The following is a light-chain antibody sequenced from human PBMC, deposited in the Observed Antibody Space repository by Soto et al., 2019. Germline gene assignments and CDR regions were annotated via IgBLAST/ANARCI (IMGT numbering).Light chain of an antibody. CDR3: QQYSSSPRT. V-gene: IGKV3-20*01. Sequence: EIVLTQSPGTLSLSSGERATLSCRASQSVSSNYLAWYQQKPGQAPRLLIYGASTRATGIPDRFSGSGSGTDFTLTISRLEPEDFAVYYCQQYSSSPRTFGQGTKVEIK. J-gene: IGKJ1*01. CDR2: GAS. CDR1: QSVSSNY.